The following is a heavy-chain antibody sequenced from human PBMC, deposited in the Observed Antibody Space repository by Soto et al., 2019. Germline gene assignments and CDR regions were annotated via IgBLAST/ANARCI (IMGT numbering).Heavy chain of an antibody. J-gene: IGHJ4*02. Sequence: QITLKESGPPLVKPTQTLTLTCTFSGFSLSTSGVGVGWIRQPPGKALEWLALIYWDDDKRYSPSLKSRLTXTXXTSKNQVVLTMTNMDPVDTATYYCAHLDSSGYVDYWGQGTLVTVSS. CDR3: AHLDSSGYVDY. D-gene: IGHD3-22*01. V-gene: IGHV2-5*02. CDR1: GFSLSTSGVG. CDR2: IYWDDDK.